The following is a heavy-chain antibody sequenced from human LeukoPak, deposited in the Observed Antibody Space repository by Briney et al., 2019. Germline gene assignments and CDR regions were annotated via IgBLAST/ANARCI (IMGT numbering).Heavy chain of an antibody. CDR1: GFTFDDYA. CDR3: AKNVNSGSYSSVDY. D-gene: IGHD1-26*01. J-gene: IGHJ4*02. V-gene: IGHV3-9*01. Sequence: GGSLRLSCAASGFTFDDYAMHWVRQAPGKGLEWVSGISWNSGSIGYADSVKGRFTISRDNAKKSVYLQMNSLRAEDTALYYCAKNVNSGSYSSVDYWGQGTLVTVSS. CDR2: ISWNSGSI.